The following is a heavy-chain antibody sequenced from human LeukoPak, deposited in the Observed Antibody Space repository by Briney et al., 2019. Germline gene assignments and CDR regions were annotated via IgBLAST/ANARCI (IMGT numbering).Heavy chain of an antibody. CDR3: VKSLSAQSYQLLQGRLGVYFDY. CDR1: RFTFSSYG. CDR2: IRFDGSNK. D-gene: IGHD2-2*01. V-gene: IGHV3-30*02. J-gene: IGHJ4*02. Sequence: PGGSLRLSCAASRFTFSSYGMHWVRQAPGKGLEWVAFIRFDGSNKYYADSVKGRFTISRDNSKNTLYQQMSNLRAEDTAVYYCVKSLSAQSYQLLQGRLGVYFDYWGQGTLVTVSS.